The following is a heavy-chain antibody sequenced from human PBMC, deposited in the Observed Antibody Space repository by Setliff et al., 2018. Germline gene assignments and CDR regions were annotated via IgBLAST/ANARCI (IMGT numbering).Heavy chain of an antibody. D-gene: IGHD2-15*01. J-gene: IGHJ3*02. V-gene: IGHV1-69*06. CDR2: IIPLLETV. CDR1: GVAFSSYA. CDR3: ALTTLSLCSGGNCPNALDI. Sequence: SVKVSCKASGVAFSSYALTWVRQAPGQGLEWMGGIIPLLETVKYAQKFQGRLTITADKSTSTGYMELSSLTSEDTAMYFCALTTLSLCSGGNCPNALDIWGQGTLVTVSS.